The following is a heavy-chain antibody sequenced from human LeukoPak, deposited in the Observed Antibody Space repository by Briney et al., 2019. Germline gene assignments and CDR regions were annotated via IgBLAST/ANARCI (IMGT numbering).Heavy chain of an antibody. CDR3: AKDERRITIFGVASNY. Sequence: GGSLRLSCRTSGFTFSSYAMSWVRQAPGKGLEWVLSISGSGGSTYYAESVKGRFTISRDNSKNTLYLQMNSLRAEDTAVYYCAKDERRITIFGVASNYWGQGTLVTVSA. J-gene: IGHJ4*02. CDR2: ISGSGGST. V-gene: IGHV3-23*01. D-gene: IGHD3-3*01. CDR1: GFTFSSYA.